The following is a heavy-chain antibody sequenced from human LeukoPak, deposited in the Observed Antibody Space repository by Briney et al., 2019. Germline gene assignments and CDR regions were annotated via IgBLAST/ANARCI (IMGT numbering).Heavy chain of an antibody. D-gene: IGHD3-22*01. Sequence: SETLSLTCTVSGYSISSGYYWGWIRQPPGKGLEWIGSIYHSGSTYYNPSLKSRVTISVDTSKNQFSLKLSSVTAADTAVYYCAREDYDSSGYYRPYWGQGTLVTVSS. V-gene: IGHV4-38-2*02. J-gene: IGHJ4*02. CDR2: IYHSGST. CDR1: GYSISSGYY. CDR3: AREDYDSSGYYRPY.